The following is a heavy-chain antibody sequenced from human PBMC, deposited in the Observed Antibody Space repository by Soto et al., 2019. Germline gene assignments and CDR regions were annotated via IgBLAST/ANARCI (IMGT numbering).Heavy chain of an antibody. Sequence: PSETLSLTCTVSGGSISSYYWSWIRQPAGKGLEWIGRIYTSGSTNYNPSLKSRVTMSVDTSKNQFSLKLSSVTAADTAVYYCARSKFDYCSGGSCYSNYGMDVWGQGTTVTSP. CDR2: IYTSGST. V-gene: IGHV4-4*07. CDR3: ARSKFDYCSGGSCYSNYGMDV. J-gene: IGHJ6*02. CDR1: GGSISSYY. D-gene: IGHD2-15*01.